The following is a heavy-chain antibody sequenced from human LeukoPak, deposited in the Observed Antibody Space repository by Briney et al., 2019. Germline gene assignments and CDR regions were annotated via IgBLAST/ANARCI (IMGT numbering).Heavy chain of an antibody. CDR1: GYTFTSYA. V-gene: IGHV1-3*01. CDR3: AREELLWFGEFANWFDP. Sequence: ASVKVSCKASGYTFTSYAMHWVRQAPGQRLEWMGWINAGNGNTKYSQKFQGRVTITRDTSASTAYMELSSLRSEDTPVYYCAREELLWFGEFANWFDPWGQGTLVTVSS. J-gene: IGHJ5*02. CDR2: INAGNGNT. D-gene: IGHD3-10*01.